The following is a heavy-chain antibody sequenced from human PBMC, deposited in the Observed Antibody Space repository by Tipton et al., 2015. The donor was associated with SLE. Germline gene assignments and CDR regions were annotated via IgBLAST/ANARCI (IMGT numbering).Heavy chain of an antibody. J-gene: IGHJ4*02. D-gene: IGHD3-22*01. Sequence: LRLSCAASGFTFNSYSMHWVRQAPGKGLEWVALISFDGSNTYYADSMKGRFTISRDNSKNTLYLQMNSLRADDTAVYFCASPYGGDYYDSSGYHLWGQGTLVTVSS. V-gene: IGHV3-30*04. CDR2: ISFDGSNT. CDR1: GFTFNSYS. CDR3: ASPYGGDYYDSSGYHL.